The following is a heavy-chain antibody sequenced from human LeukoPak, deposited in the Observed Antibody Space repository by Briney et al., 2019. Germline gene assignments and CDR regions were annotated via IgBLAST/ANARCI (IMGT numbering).Heavy chain of an antibody. V-gene: IGHV4-59*01. CDR3: ARGGYYGSGNDFRFDP. D-gene: IGHD3-10*01. J-gene: IGHJ5*02. CDR1: GGSISSYY. Sequence: RASETLSFTGTGSGGSISSYYWSWIRQSPGKGLECIGNTHYTGSTNYNPSLKSRVTISVETSKNQFSLKLKSVTAADTAVYYCARGGYYGSGNDFRFDPWGQGTLVTVSS. CDR2: THYTGST.